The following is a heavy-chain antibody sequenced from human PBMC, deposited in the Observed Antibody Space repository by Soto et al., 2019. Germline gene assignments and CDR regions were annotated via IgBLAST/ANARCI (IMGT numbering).Heavy chain of an antibody. CDR3: VCVSTVTTVYGMYV. CDR1: GGSFSGYY. D-gene: IGHD4-17*01. V-gene: IGHV4-34*01. Sequence: PSETLSLTCAVYGGSFSGYYWSWIRQPPGKGLEWIGEINHSGSTNYNPSLKSRVTISVDTSKNQFSLKLSSVTAADTAVYYCVCVSTVTTVYGMYVWGKGTTVPVSS. J-gene: IGHJ6*04. CDR2: INHSGST.